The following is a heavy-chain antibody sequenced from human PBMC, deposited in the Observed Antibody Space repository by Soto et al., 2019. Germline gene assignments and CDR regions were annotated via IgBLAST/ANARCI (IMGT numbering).Heavy chain of an antibody. CDR3: ARGPTYYYGSGSPLGWFDP. V-gene: IGHV1-46*01. Sequence: QVQLVQSGAEVKKPGASVKVSCKASGYTFTSYYMHWVRQARGQGLEWMGIINPSGGSTSYAQKFQGRVTMTRDTSTSTVYMELSSLRSEDTAVYYCARGPTYYYGSGSPLGWFDPWGQGTLVTVSS. CDR2: INPSGGST. D-gene: IGHD3-10*01. CDR1: GYTFTSYY. J-gene: IGHJ5*02.